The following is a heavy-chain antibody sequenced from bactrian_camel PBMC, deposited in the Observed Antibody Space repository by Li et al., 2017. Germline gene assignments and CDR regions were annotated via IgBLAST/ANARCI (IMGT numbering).Heavy chain of an antibody. V-gene: IGHV3S6*01. CDR2: IYSDGTDS. Sequence: HVQLVESGGGSVQAGGSLRLSCVASGDIYSSDCMGWFRQAPGKGLEWVSIIYSDGTDSYYTDSVKGRFSISRDNAENTVYLQMNNLKPEDTGMYYCGARGSNVVGITVTFVGMDTWGKEPRSPSP. CDR1: GDIYSSDC. D-gene: IGHD7*01. J-gene: IGHJ7*01.